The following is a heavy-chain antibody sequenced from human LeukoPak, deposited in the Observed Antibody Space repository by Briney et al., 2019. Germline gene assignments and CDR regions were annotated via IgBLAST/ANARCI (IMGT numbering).Heavy chain of an antibody. J-gene: IGHJ6*03. CDR2: ISYDGSNK. Sequence: GGSLRLSCAASGFTFSSYGMHWVRQAPGKGLEWVAVISYDGSNKYYADSVKGRFTISRDNSKNTLSLQMNSLRAEDTAVYYCGKSLTLYYYYYMDVWGKGTTVTVSS. CDR1: GFTFSSYG. D-gene: IGHD3-16*01. CDR3: GKSLTLYYYYYMDV. V-gene: IGHV3-30*18.